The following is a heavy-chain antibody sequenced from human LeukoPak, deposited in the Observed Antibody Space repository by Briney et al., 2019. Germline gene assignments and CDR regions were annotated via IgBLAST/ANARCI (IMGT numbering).Heavy chain of an antibody. CDR3: AKQDCDSSGPDAFDI. V-gene: IGHV3-23*01. D-gene: IGHD3-22*01. CDR1: GFTFNSYA. Sequence: GGSLRLSCAAAGFTFNSYAMSWVRQAPGKGLEWVSAISGSGGSTYYADSVKGRFTISRDNSKNTLYLQMNSLRAEDTAVYYCAKQDCDSSGPDAFDIWGQGTMVTVSS. CDR2: ISGSGGST. J-gene: IGHJ3*02.